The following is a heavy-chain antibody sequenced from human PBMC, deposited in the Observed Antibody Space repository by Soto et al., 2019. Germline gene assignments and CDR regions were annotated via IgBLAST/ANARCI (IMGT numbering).Heavy chain of an antibody. CDR2: IYWDDDK. CDR1: GFSLSTSGVG. CDR3: ARGSARATSTPYYYYCMDV. V-gene: IGHV2-5*02. Sequence: SGPTLVNPTQTLTLTCTFSGFSLSTSGVGVGWIRQPPGKALEWLALIYWDDDKRYSPSLKSRLTITKDTSKTQVFLTMTNMDPVDTATYYCARGSARATSTPYYYYCMDVWGKGTTVNVTS. D-gene: IGHD6-6*01. J-gene: IGHJ6*03.